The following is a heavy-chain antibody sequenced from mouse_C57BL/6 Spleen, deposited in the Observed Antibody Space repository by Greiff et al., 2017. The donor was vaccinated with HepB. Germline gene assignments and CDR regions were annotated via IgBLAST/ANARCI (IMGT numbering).Heavy chain of an antibody. CDR3: ARHERRNYYGSSYGYFDV. V-gene: IGHV1-62-2*01. CDR1: GYTFTEYT. J-gene: IGHJ1*03. Sequence: VQLVESGAELVKPGASVKLSCKASGYTFTEYTIHWVKQRSGQGLEWIGWFYPGSGSIKYNEKFKDKATLTADKSSSTVYMELSRLTSEDSAVYFCARHERRNYYGSSYGYFDVWGTGTTVTVSS. D-gene: IGHD1-1*01. CDR2: FYPGSGSI.